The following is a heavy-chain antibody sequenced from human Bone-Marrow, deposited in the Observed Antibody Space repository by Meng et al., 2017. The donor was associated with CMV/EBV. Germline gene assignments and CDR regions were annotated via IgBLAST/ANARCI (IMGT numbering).Heavy chain of an antibody. CDR2: IYTGGTT. J-gene: IGHJ6*02. V-gene: IGHV3-53*01. CDR3: AKDRTRGAIFGVVIMSKTLMYGMDV. CDR1: GFIVSSTY. D-gene: IGHD3-3*01. Sequence: GESLKISCEASGFIVSSTYMSWVRQAPGKGLEWVSVIYTGGTTFKANSVKGRFTISRDNSKNTLFLQMNRLRAEDTAVYYCAKDRTRGAIFGVVIMSKTLMYGMDVWGQGTTVTVSS.